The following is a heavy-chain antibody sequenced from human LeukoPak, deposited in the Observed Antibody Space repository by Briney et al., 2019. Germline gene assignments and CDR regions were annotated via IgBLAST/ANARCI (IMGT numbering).Heavy chain of an antibody. D-gene: IGHD6-13*01. V-gene: IGHV4-59*01. Sequence: PSETLSLTCTVSGGSISSYYWSWIRQPPGKGLEWIGYIYYSGSTNYNPSLKSRVTISVDTSKNQFSLKLSSVTAADTAVYYCARVPYSSNWAYYYYMDVWGKGTTVTVSS. CDR2: IYYSGST. J-gene: IGHJ6*03. CDR1: GGSISSYY. CDR3: ARVPYSSNWAYYYYMDV.